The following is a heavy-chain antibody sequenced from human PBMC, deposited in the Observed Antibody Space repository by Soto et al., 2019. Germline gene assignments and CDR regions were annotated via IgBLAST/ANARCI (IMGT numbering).Heavy chain of an antibody. D-gene: IGHD6-13*01. CDR2: INHSGST. J-gene: IGHJ6*03. CDR1: GGSFSGYY. CDR3: ARAAAAALNYYYYYMDV. V-gene: IGHV4-34*01. Sequence: SETLSLTCAVYGGSFSGYYWSWIRQPPGKGLEWIGEINHSGSTNYNPSLKSRVTISADTSKNQFSLKLSSVTAADTAVYYCARAAAAALNYYYYYMDVWGKGTTVTVSS.